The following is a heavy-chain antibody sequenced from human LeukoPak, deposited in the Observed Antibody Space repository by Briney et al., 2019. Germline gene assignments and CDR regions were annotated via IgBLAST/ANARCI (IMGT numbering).Heavy chain of an antibody. CDR3: ARGPPADIVVVPAAPTFDY. CDR2: INHSGST. J-gene: IGHJ4*02. D-gene: IGHD2-2*01. Sequence: SETLSLTCAVYGGSFSGYYWSWIRQPPGKGLEWIGEINHSGSTNYNPSLKSRVTISVDTSKTQFSLKLSSVTSADTAVYYCARGPPADIVVVPAAPTFDYWGQGTLVTVSS. V-gene: IGHV4-34*01. CDR1: GGSFSGYY.